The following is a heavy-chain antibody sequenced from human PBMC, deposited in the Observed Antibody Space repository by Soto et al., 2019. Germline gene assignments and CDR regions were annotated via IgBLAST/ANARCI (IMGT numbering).Heavy chain of an antibody. CDR2: IYSGGST. J-gene: IGHJ6*02. CDR3: ARVKRGYYYGMDV. CDR1: GFTVSSNY. Sequence: GGSLRLSCAASGFTVSSNYMSWVRQAPGKGLEWVSVIYSGGSTYYADSVKGRFTISRDNSKNTLYLQMNSLRAEDTAVYYCARVKRGYYYGMDVWGQGTTVTVSS. V-gene: IGHV3-53*01. D-gene: IGHD3-10*01.